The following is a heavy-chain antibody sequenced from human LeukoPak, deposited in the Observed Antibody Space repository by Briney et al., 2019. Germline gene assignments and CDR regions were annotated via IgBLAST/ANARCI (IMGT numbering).Heavy chain of an antibody. Sequence: PSETLSLTCTVSGGSISSYYWSWIRQPPGKGLEWIGYVSYSGSTNYNPSLKSRVTISVDTSKNQFSLKLSSVTAADTAVYYCARHRGSNLNRSFDFWGQGALVTVSS. CDR2: VSYSGST. CDR1: GGSISSYY. CDR3: ARHRGSNLNRSFDF. V-gene: IGHV4-59*08. J-gene: IGHJ4*02. D-gene: IGHD1-14*01.